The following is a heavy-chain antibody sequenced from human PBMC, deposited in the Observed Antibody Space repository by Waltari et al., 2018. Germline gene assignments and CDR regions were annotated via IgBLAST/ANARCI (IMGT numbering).Heavy chain of an antibody. CDR3: GRIAFGDDGGYFQY. CDR2: MQYRGST. J-gene: IGHJ1*01. CDR1: GGSITTNYN. V-gene: IGHV4-39*01. D-gene: IGHD4-17*01. Sequence: QLQLQESGPGLVRPSETLSLTSSVSGGSITTNYNWAWIRQPPGKGLGWMGNMQYRGSTFYNPSLMSRVTISLDTSKNQFSLTLTSVDAADTAVYFCGRIAFGDDGGYFQYWGQGTLVTVSS.